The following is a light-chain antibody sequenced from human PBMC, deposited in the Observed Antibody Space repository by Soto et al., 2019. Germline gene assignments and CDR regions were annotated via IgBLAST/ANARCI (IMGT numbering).Light chain of an antibody. CDR1: QSLVYSEGNTY. V-gene: IGKV2-30*01. CDR3: MQCTHWPPLFT. CDR2: KVS. J-gene: IGKJ3*01. Sequence: DVVMTQSPLSLTVTLGQPASISCRSSQSLVYSEGNTYLNWVQQRAGQSPRRLIYKVSNRDSGVRDRFRGSGSGTDFTRNISRVEGEDLGVYYCMQCTHWPPLFTCGPRTEEDI.